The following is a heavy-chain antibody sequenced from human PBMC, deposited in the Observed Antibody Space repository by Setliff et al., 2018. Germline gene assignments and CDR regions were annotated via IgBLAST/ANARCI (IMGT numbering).Heavy chain of an antibody. J-gene: IGHJ4*02. V-gene: IGHV3-30*18. CDR3: AKRGPYCSGGTCHYYFDY. CDR1: GFTFSSYS. D-gene: IGHD2-15*01. CDR2: ISYDGSNK. Sequence: LSLSCAASGFTFSSYSMHWVRQAPGKGLEWVAVISYDGSNKYYADSVKGRFTISRDNSKNTLSLQMNSLRAEDTAVYYCAKRGPYCSGGTCHYYFDYWGQGTLVTVSS.